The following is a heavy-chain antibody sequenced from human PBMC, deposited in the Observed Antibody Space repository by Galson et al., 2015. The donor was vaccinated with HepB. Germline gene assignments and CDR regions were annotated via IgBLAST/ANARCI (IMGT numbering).Heavy chain of an antibody. V-gene: IGHV3-21*01. CDR3: TGGFPYYNNELNDY. D-gene: IGHD3-22*01. CDR2: ISSGGSYI. J-gene: IGHJ4*02. CDR1: GFTFTGYA. Sequence: SLRLSCAASGFTFTGYAMNWVRQPPGRGLEWISSISSGGSYIYYADSVKGRFTISRDNARNSLFLQLNSLRAEDTAVYYCTGGFPYYNNELNDYGGQGTLVTVSS.